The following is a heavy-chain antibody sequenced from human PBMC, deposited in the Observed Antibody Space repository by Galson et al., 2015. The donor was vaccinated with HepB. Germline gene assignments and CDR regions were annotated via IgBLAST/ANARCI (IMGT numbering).Heavy chain of an antibody. CDR1: GFTFRGSA. CDR3: TRSFPEYYDFWSGPDAFDI. CDR2: IRSKANSYAT. Sequence: SLRLSCAASGFTFRGSAMHWVRQASGKGLEWVGRIRSKANSYATAYAASVKGRFTISRDDSKNTAYLQMNSLKTEYTAVYYCTRSFPEYYDFWSGPDAFDIWGQGTMVTVSS. D-gene: IGHD3-3*01. V-gene: IGHV3-73*01. J-gene: IGHJ3*02.